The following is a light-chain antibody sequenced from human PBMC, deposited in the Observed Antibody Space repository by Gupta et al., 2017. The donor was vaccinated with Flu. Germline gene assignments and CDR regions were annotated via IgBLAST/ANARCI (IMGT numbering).Light chain of an antibody. CDR1: SSNIGNNY. CDR3: ETWDSSLSAVV. V-gene: IGLV1-51*02. J-gene: IGLJ2*01. Sequence: QSVLTQPASVSAAPGQKVTISCSGSSSNIGNNYVSWYQHLPGKAPNLLIYQNNKRPSGIPDRFSGSKSGTSATLTIIGLQTGDEAEYYCETWDSSLSAVVFGGGTKLTVL. CDR2: QNN.